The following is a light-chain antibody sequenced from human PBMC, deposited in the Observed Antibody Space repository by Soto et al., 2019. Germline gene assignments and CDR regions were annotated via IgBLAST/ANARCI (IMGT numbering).Light chain of an antibody. J-gene: IGLJ7*01. CDR3: FACAGSRAV. CDR2: EVT. V-gene: IGLV2-23*02. Sequence: QSVLTQPASVSGSPGQSITISCTGTSSDVGSDNLVSWYQHRPGKAPQLIIYEVTKRPSGVSNRFSGSKSGNSASLTISGVQDEDEYDYYCFACAGSRAVFGGGTQLTVL. CDR1: SSDVGSDNL.